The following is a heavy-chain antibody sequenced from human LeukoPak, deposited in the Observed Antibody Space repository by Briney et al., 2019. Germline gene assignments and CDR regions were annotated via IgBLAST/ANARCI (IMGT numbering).Heavy chain of an antibody. J-gene: IGHJ6*02. Sequence: PGGSLRLSCAASGFTFSTYEMNWVRQAPGKGLEWVSLISDSGGNTYYADSVKGRFTISRDNSKNTLSLQMNSLRAEDTAVYYCAKDVRVGGGGMDVWGQGTPVTVSS. CDR2: ISDSGGNT. V-gene: IGHV3-23*01. D-gene: IGHD1-26*01. CDR3: AKDVRVGGGGMDV. CDR1: GFTFSTYE.